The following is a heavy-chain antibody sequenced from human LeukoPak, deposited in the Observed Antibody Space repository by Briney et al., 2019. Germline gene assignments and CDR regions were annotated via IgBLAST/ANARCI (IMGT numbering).Heavy chain of an antibody. Sequence: PSETLSLTCTVSGGSISSYYWSWIRQPPGKGLEWIGYIYYSGSTNYNPSLKSRVTISVDTSKNQFSLKLSSVTAADTAVYYCARDLGSIAAQWDYMDVWGKGTTVTVSS. J-gene: IGHJ6*03. CDR1: GGSISSYY. D-gene: IGHD6-6*01. CDR2: IYYSGST. CDR3: ARDLGSIAAQWDYMDV. V-gene: IGHV4-59*01.